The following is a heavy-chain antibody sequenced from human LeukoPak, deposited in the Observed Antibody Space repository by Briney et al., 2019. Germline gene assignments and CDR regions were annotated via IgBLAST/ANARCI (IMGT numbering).Heavy chain of an antibody. Sequence: PGGSLRLSCAASGFTFRSYAMSWVRQAPARGLEWVSSITGGGDTFYADSVKGRFTLSRDDSRDIVYLQVNNLRLEDTAVYYCAKANWVSNADAVWWGPGTLVTVSS. D-gene: IGHD1-1*01. CDR2: ITGGGDT. J-gene: IGHJ4*02. CDR3: AKANWVSNADAVW. CDR1: GFTFRSYA. V-gene: IGHV3-23*01.